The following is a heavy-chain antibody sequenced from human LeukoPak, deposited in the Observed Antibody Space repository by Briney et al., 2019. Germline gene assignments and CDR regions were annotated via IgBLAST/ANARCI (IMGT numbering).Heavy chain of an antibody. D-gene: IGHD6-19*01. Sequence: SETLSLTCTVSGGSISSYYWSWIRQPPGKELEWIGYIYYSGSTNYNPSLKSRVTISVDTSKNQFSLKLSSVTAADTAVYYCARRQAVAGNYYFDYWGQGTLVTVSS. V-gene: IGHV4-59*01. CDR3: ARRQAVAGNYYFDY. J-gene: IGHJ4*02. CDR2: IYYSGST. CDR1: GGSISSYY.